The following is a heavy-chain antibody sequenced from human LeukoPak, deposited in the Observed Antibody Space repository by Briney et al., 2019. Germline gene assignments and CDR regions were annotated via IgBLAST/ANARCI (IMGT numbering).Heavy chain of an antibody. Sequence: SETLSLTCTVSGGSISSYYWSWIRQPPGKGLEWIGYIYYSGSTNYNPSLKSRVTISVDTSKNQFSLKLSSVTAADTAVYYCARALGDYLPLSRYYYYYYGMDVWGQGTTVTVSS. D-gene: IGHD4-17*01. CDR3: ARALGDYLPLSRYYYYYYGMDV. CDR1: GGSISSYY. J-gene: IGHJ6*02. V-gene: IGHV4-59*01. CDR2: IYYSGST.